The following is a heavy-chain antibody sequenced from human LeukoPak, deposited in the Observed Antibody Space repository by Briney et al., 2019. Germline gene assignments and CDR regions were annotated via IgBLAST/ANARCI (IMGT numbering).Heavy chain of an antibody. V-gene: IGHV3-48*02. CDR1: GFTFSSYS. D-gene: IGHD6-19*01. Sequence: PGGSLRLSCAASGFTFSSYSMHWVRQAPGKGLEWVSYISSSSSTIYYADSVKGRFTISRDNAKNSLYLQMNSLRDEDTAVYYCARGARLSMQWLVIDYWGQGTLVTVSS. CDR2: ISSSSSTI. CDR3: ARGARLSMQWLVIDY. J-gene: IGHJ4*02.